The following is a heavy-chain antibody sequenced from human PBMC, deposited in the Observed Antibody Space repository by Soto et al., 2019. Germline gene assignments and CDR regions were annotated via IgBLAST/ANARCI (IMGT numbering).Heavy chain of an antibody. J-gene: IGHJ3*02. D-gene: IGHD6-6*01. CDR1: GFTFSSYA. CDR2: SSGSCGST. Sequence: EVQLLESGGGLVQPGGSLRLSCEASGFTFSSYAMSWVSQAPGKGLEWDSASSGSCGSTYYADSVKGRFTISRDNSKNTLYLQMHRMRAEATAVYYCAKGAADRPSGAFDIWGQGTMVTVSS. CDR3: AKGAADRPSGAFDI. V-gene: IGHV3-23*01.